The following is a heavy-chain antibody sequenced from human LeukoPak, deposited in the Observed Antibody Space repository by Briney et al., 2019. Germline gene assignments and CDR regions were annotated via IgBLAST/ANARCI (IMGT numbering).Heavy chain of an antibody. J-gene: IGHJ5*02. CDR3: TTLYRLDP. D-gene: IGHD3-16*01. Sequence: GGSLRLSCAASGFTFSDAWISWVRQAPGKGLEWVGHIKSKTDGRTADYPAPVKGRFTISRDDSKNTLYLQMNSLRTEDTAVYYCTTLYRLDPWGQGTLVTVSS. CDR2: IKSKTDGRTA. V-gene: IGHV3-15*01. CDR1: GFTFSDAW.